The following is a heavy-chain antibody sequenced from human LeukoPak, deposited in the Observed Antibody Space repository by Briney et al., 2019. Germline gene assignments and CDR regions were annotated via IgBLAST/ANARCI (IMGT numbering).Heavy chain of an antibody. CDR2: IYHSGTT. J-gene: IGHJ4*02. V-gene: IGHV4-38-2*01. Sequence: PSETLSLTCGVSGYSITSGYFWGWIRPPPGKGLEWIGSIYHSGTTYYNPSLRSRVTISVDTSKNQFSLKLSSVTAADTAVYYCARPPDSSDYGAAFDFWGQGTLVTVSS. D-gene: IGHD4-17*01. CDR3: ARPPDSSDYGAAFDF. CDR1: GYSITSGYF.